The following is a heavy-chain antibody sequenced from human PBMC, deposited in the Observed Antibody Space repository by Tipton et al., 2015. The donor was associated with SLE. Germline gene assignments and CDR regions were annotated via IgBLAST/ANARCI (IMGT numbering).Heavy chain of an antibody. Sequence: SLRLSCAASGFTFSIYAMHWVRQAPGKGLEWVAVISYDGNNRYYADSVKGRFTISRDNSKNTLYLQMNSLRAEDTAVYYCASGLLTDFDCWGQGTLVTVSS. V-gene: IGHV3-30*04. CDR1: GFTFSIYA. CDR3: ASGLLTDFDC. D-gene: IGHD3-9*01. J-gene: IGHJ4*02. CDR2: ISYDGNNR.